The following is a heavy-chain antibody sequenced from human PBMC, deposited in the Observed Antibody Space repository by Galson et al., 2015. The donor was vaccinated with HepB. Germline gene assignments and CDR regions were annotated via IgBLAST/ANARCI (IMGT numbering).Heavy chain of an antibody. CDR3: AREGSIAARRGWFDP. D-gene: IGHD6-6*01. Sequence: SLRLSCAASGFTVSSNYMSWVRQAPGKGLEWVSVIYSGGSTYYADSVKGRFTISRDNSKNTLYLQMNSLRAEDTAVYYCAREGSIAARRGWFDPWGQGTLVAVSS. V-gene: IGHV3-53*01. CDR1: GFTVSSNY. CDR2: IYSGGST. J-gene: IGHJ5*02.